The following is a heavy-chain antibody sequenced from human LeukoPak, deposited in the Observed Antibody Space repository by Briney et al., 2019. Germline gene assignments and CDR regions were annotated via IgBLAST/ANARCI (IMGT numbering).Heavy chain of an antibody. CDR1: GGSISSGDYY. CDR3: ARHESDSGSYPLYYFDY. V-gene: IGHV4-30-4*01. D-gene: IGHD1-26*01. Sequence: SETLSLTCTVSGGSISSGDYYWSWIRQPPGKGLEWIGYIYYSGSTYYNPSLKSRVTISVDTSKNQFSLKLSSVTAADTAVYYCARHESDSGSYPLYYFDYWAREPWSPSPQ. J-gene: IGHJ4*02. CDR2: IYYSGST.